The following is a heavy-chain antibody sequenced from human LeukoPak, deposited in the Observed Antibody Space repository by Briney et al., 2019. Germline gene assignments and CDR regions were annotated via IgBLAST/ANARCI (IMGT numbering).Heavy chain of an antibody. V-gene: IGHV3-30*03. CDR1: GFTFSSYV. CDR3: ARGPNSGYGM. J-gene: IGHJ4*02. D-gene: IGHD5-12*01. CDR2: ISYDGNNK. Sequence: GGSLTLSCAASGFTFSSYVMHWVRQAPGKGLEWVAGISYDGNNKYYAESVKGRFTISRDNSKNTLYLQMNSLRAEDTAVYYCARGPNSGYGMWGQGTLVTVSS.